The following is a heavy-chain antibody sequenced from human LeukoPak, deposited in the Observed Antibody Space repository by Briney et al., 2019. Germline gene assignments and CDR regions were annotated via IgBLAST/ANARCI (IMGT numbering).Heavy chain of an antibody. CDR3: ARDIYYYDTTDPKIRSDY. CDR1: GYTFTSFG. J-gene: IGHJ4*02. V-gene: IGHV1-18*01. CDR2: INTYDGST. D-gene: IGHD3-22*01. Sequence: ASVKVSCKASGYTFTSFGISWVRQAPGQGLEWMGWINTYDGSTKCAQKLQDRVTMTTDTSTNTACMALGSLSSDDAAVYYCARDIYYYDTTDPKIRSDYWGQGTLVTVSS.